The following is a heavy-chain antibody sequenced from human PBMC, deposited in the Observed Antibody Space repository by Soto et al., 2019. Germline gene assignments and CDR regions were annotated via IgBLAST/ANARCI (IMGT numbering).Heavy chain of an antibody. D-gene: IGHD1-26*01. CDR3: AKHGSYSAKNWFDP. V-gene: IGHV4-59*01. CDR1: GGSISSYY. CDR2: IYYSGST. Sequence: PSETLSLTCTVSGGSISSYYWSWIRQPPGKGLEWIGYIYYSGSTNYNPSLKSRVTISVDTSKNQFSLKLSSVTAADTAVYYCAKHGSYSAKNWFDPWGQGTLVTVSS. J-gene: IGHJ5*02.